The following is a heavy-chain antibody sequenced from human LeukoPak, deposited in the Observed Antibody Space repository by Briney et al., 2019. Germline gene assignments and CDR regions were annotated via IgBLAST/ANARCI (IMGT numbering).Heavy chain of an antibody. Sequence: SSETLSLTCSVSGGSTSDYYWNWIRQPAGQGLEWLGRIYYTGNTPYNPSLESRLTMSLDTAKNQFSLKVTSVTAADTAVYYCARGGTLFTYFDSWGQGTLVTVSS. CDR1: GGSTSDYY. CDR3: ARGGTLFTYFDS. J-gene: IGHJ4*02. CDR2: IYYTGNT. D-gene: IGHD3-10*02. V-gene: IGHV4-4*07.